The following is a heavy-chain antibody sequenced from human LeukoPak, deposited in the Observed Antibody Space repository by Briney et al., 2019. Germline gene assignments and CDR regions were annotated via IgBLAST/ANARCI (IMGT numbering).Heavy chain of an antibody. J-gene: IGHJ4*02. Sequence: GGSLRLSCAASGFSFSSYNMNWVRQAPGKGLEWVSSISSDGSHIYYADSVRGRFTLSRDNARNSLYLQMNSLRAEDTAVYYCARDRDYSGYELDYWGQGTLVTVSS. D-gene: IGHD5-12*01. CDR1: GFSFSSYN. CDR2: ISSDGSHI. CDR3: ARDRDYSGYELDY. V-gene: IGHV3-21*01.